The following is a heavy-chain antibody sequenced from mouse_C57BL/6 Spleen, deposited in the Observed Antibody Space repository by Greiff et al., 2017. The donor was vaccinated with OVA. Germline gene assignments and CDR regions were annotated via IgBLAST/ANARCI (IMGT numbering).Heavy chain of an antibody. CDR3: ARPIYDGYYVYFDV. D-gene: IGHD2-3*01. CDR1: GYTFTSYW. J-gene: IGHJ1*03. CDR2: INPSNGGT. Sequence: VQLQQPGTELVKPGASVKLSCKASGYTFTSYWMHWVKQRPGQGLEWIGNINPSNGGTNYNEKFKSKATLTVDKSSSTAYMQLSSLTSEDSAVYYCARPIYDGYYVYFDVWGTGTTVTVSS. V-gene: IGHV1-53*01.